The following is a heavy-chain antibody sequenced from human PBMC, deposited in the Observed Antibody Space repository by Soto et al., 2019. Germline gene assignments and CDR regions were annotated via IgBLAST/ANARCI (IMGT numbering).Heavy chain of an antibody. V-gene: IGHV4-59*08. Sequence: SETLSLTCADPGGSISSYYWSWIRQPPWKGLQWIGYIYASGSTKYNPSLKSRVTLSVDTSKSQFSLKLSSVTAADTALYYCARHLGISFDYWGLGLLVTVYS. CDR1: GGSISSYY. D-gene: IGHD3-10*01. CDR3: ARHLGISFDY. J-gene: IGHJ4*02. CDR2: IYASGST.